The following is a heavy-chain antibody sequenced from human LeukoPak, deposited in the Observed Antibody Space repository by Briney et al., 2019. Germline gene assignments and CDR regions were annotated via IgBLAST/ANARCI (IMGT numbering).Heavy chain of an antibody. CDR3: ASVSEADAFDI. J-gene: IGHJ3*02. Sequence: SETLSLTCTVSGGFISSYYWSWIRQPPGKGLEWIGYIYYSGSTNYNPSLKSRVTISVDTSKNQFSLKLSSVTAADTAVYYCASVSEADAFDIWGQGTMVTVSS. V-gene: IGHV4-59*01. D-gene: IGHD5/OR15-5a*01. CDR1: GGFISSYY. CDR2: IYYSGST.